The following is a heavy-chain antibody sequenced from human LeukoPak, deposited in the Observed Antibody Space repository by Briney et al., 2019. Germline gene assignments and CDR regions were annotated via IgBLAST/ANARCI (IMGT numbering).Heavy chain of an antibody. CDR1: GFTFSSYW. D-gene: IGHD3-22*01. V-gene: IGHV3-74*01. CDR3: ARLTYDSSGTR. J-gene: IGHJ4*02. Sequence: GGSLRLTCAASGFTFSSYWMHWVRQAPGKGLVWVSRINSDGSSTSYADSVKGRFTISRDNAKNTLYLQMNSLRAEDTAVYYCARLTYDSSGTRWGQGTLVTVSS. CDR2: INSDGSST.